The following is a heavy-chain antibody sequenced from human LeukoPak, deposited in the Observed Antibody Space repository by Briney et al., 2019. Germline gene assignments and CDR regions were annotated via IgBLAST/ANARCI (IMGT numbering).Heavy chain of an antibody. J-gene: IGHJ4*02. CDR3: ARDPYGSNRGFWNY. V-gene: IGHV3-7*01. Sequence: GGSLRLSCAASGFTFSSYWMSWVRQAPGKGLEWVANIKQDGSEKYYVDSVKGRFTISRDNAKNSLYLQMNSLRAEDTAVYHCARDPYGSNRGFWNYWGQGTLVTVSS. CDR1: GFTFSSYW. D-gene: IGHD4-23*01. CDR2: IKQDGSEK.